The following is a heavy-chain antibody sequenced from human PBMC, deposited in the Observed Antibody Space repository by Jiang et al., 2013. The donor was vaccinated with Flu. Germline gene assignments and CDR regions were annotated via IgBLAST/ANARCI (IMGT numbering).Heavy chain of an antibody. CDR3: ARGRYSSSSGN. D-gene: IGHD6-6*01. CDR2: GGT. V-gene: IGHV1-2*02. J-gene: IGHJ4*02. Sequence: GGTNYAQKFQGRVTMTRDTSISTAYMELSRLRSDDTAVYYCARGRYSSSSGNWGQGTLVTVSS.